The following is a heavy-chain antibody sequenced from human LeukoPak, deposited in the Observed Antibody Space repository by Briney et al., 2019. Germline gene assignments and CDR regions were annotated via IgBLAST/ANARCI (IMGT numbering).Heavy chain of an antibody. Sequence: SETLSLTCTVSGGSISSYYWSWIRQPPGKGLEWIGYICYSGSTNYNPSLKSRVTISVDTSKNQFSLKLSSVTAADTAVYYCARDRGGSSWYPRFDPWGQGTLVTVSS. J-gene: IGHJ5*02. D-gene: IGHD6-13*01. CDR1: GGSISSYY. CDR2: ICYSGST. V-gene: IGHV4-59*01. CDR3: ARDRGGSSWYPRFDP.